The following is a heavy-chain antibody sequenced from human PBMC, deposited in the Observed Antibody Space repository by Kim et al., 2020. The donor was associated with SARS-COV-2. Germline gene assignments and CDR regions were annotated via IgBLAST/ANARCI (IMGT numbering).Heavy chain of an antibody. CDR3: DRVKEDDYYGSGKGGMDV. Sequence: GGSLRLSCAASGFTFSSYSMNWVRQAPGKGLEWVSSISSSSSYIYYADSVTGRFTISRANAKNSLSLQMNSLRAEDTAVWYCDRVKEDDYYGSGKGGMDVWGQGAKVTVSS. CDR2: ISSSSSYI. V-gene: IGHV3-21*01. CDR1: GFTFSSYS. J-gene: IGHJ6*01. D-gene: IGHD3-10*01.